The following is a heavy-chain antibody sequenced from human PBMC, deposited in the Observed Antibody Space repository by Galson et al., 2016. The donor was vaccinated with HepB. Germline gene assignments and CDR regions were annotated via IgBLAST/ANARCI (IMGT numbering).Heavy chain of an antibody. Sequence: SLRLSCAASGFSFSDYYMSWNRQAPGKGLEWVSYISSDGNSIYYADSVKGRFTLSRDNAKNSLYLQMNSLGVEDAAMYFCERGSGPTDRYSSSSDYFDSWGRGTLVTVSS. CDR3: ERGSGPTDRYSSSSDYFDS. V-gene: IGHV3-11*01. J-gene: IGHJ4*02. CDR1: GFSFSDYY. CDR2: ISSDGNSI. D-gene: IGHD6-6*01.